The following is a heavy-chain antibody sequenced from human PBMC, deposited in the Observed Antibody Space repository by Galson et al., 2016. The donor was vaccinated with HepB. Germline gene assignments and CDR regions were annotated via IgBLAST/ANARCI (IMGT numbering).Heavy chain of an antibody. CDR3: SKNWNYVIRGSDYYTMDI. V-gene: IGHV3-21*01. CDR1: GFTFSTQS. CDR2: ISSRSTYI. Sequence: SLRLSCAASGFTFSTQSMNWVRQAPGKGLEWVSSISSRSTYIHYADSVKGRFTISRDNSKNTLYLQMNSLRAEDTAVYYCSKNWNYVIRGSDYYTMDIWGQGTTVTVSS. J-gene: IGHJ6*02. D-gene: IGHD1-7*01.